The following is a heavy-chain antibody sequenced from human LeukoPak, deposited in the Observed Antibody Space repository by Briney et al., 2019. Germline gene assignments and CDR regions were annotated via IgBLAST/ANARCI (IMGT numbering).Heavy chain of an antibody. CDR3: ARDPTLWFGELYEGYNWFDP. Sequence: ASVKVSCKASGYTFTGYYMHWVRQAPGQGLESMGWINPNSGGTNYAQKFRGRVTMTRDTSISTADMELSRLRSDDTAVYYCARDPTLWFGELYEGYNWFDPWGQGTLVTVSS. V-gene: IGHV1-2*02. D-gene: IGHD3-10*01. CDR2: INPNSGGT. CDR1: GYTFTGYY. J-gene: IGHJ5*02.